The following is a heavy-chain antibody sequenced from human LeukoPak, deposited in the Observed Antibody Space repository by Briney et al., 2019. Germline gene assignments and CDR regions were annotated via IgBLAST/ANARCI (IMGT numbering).Heavy chain of an antibody. CDR2: IKSKTDGGTT. Sequence: PGGSLRLSCAASGFTFSNAWMSWVRQAPGKGLEWVGRIKSKTDGGTTDYAAPVKGRFTISRDDSKDTLYLQMNSLKTEDTAVYYCTTLRAGAAVATDYWGQGTLVTVSS. CDR3: TTLRAGAAVATDY. CDR1: GFTFSNAW. J-gene: IGHJ4*02. D-gene: IGHD6-19*01. V-gene: IGHV3-15*01.